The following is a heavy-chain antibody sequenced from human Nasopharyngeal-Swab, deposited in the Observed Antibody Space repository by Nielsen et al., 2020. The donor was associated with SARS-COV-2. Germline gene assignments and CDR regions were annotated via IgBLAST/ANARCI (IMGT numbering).Heavy chain of an antibody. D-gene: IGHD4-23*01. CDR1: GGSISSYY. V-gene: IGHV4-59*12. J-gene: IGHJ3*02. CDR2: IYYSGST. Sequence: SETLSLTCTVSGGSISSYYWSWIRQPPGKGLEWIGYIYYSGSTYYHPSLKSRVTISVDTSKNQFSLKLSSVTAADTAVYYCARESGGNSVLGAFDIWGQGTMVTVSS. CDR3: ARESGGNSVLGAFDI.